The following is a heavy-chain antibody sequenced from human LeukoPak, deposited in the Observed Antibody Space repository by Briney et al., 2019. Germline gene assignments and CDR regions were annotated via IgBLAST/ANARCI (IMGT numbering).Heavy chain of an antibody. CDR1: GGSINSYY. CDR3: ARGMGATTYFDY. J-gene: IGHJ4*02. D-gene: IGHD1-26*01. CDR2: IYHSGST. Sequence: SETLSLTCTVSGGSINSYYWGWIRQPPGKGLEWIGSIYHSGSTYYNPSLKSRVTISVDTSKNQFSLKLSSVTAADTAVYYCARGMGATTYFDYWGQGTLVTVSS. V-gene: IGHV4-38-2*02.